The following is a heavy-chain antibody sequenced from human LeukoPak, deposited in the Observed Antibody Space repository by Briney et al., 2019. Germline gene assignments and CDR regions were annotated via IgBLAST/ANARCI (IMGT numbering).Heavy chain of an antibody. CDR1: GGTSSSYA. D-gene: IGHD3-22*01. Sequence: GASVKVSCKASGGTSSSYAISWVRQAPGQGLEWMGGIIPIFGTANYAQKFQGRVTITADESTSTAYMELSSLRSEDTAVYYCARTYYYDSSGYQIDYWGQGTLVTVSS. CDR2: IIPIFGTA. V-gene: IGHV1-69*13. CDR3: ARTYYYDSSGYQIDY. J-gene: IGHJ4*02.